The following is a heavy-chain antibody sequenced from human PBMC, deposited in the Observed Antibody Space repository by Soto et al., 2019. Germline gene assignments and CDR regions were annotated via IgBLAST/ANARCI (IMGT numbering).Heavy chain of an antibody. CDR1: GFTFSSYA. CDR2: VSGSGGST. D-gene: IGHD2-8*02. J-gene: IGHJ4*02. CDR3: ATRGPGPYFAY. Sequence: EVQLLESGGGLVQPGGSLRLSGAASGFTFSSYAMRLVRQAPGKGLEWVSAVSGSGGSTYYADSVQGRFTISRDNAQKTPSLQTNRVRAENTAVYYCATRGPGPYFAYWGQANLVTVSS. V-gene: IGHV3-23*01.